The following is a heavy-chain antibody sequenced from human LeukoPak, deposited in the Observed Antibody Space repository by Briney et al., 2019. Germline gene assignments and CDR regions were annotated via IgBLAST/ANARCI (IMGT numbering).Heavy chain of an antibody. J-gene: IGHJ4*02. Sequence: PGGSLRLSCAASGFIFSRYGMHWVRQAPGKGLVWVSRITDDGSSTNYADSVKGRFTISRDNAKNTLYLQMNSLTAEDTAVYYCATDGTHGDFDYWGQGTLVTVSS. CDR2: ITDDGSST. V-gene: IGHV3-74*01. D-gene: IGHD1-7*01. CDR1: GFIFSRYG. CDR3: ATDGTHGDFDY.